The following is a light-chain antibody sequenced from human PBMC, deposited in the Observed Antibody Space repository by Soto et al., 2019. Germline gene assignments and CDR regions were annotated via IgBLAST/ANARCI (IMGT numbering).Light chain of an antibody. CDR3: CSYTDSIAL. CDR2: DVS. V-gene: IGLV2-11*01. J-gene: IGLJ2*01. Sequence: QSALTQPRSVSGSPGQSVTISCTGTSSDVGGYNYVSWYQQHPGKAPKLMIYDVSKRPSGVPDRFSGSKSGNTASLTISGLQAEDEADYYCCSYTDSIALFGGGTKLTVL. CDR1: SSDVGGYNY.